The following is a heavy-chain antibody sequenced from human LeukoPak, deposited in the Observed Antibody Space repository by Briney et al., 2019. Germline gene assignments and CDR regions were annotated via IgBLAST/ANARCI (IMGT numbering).Heavy chain of an antibody. CDR2: IDGGGGGR. J-gene: IGHJ4*02. V-gene: IGHV3-23*01. CDR3: ARRVEGTKDY. CDR1: GFTFNNAV. Sequence: GGSLRLSCAASGFTFNNAVMSWVREAPGKGLEWDAAIDGGGGGRDYADSVKGRFTISRDNSKNTLFLQMNSLRADDTAIYYCARRVEGTKDYWGQGTQVTVSS.